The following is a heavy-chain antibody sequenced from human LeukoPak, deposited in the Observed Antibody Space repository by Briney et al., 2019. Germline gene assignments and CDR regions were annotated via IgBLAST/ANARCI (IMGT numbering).Heavy chain of an antibody. D-gene: IGHD2-21*02. CDR3: ARQTYCGGDCYSQPYYFDY. CDR2: IYYSGST. CDR1: GGSISSSSYY. Sequence: PSETLSLTCTVSGGSISSSSYYWGWIRQPPGKGLEWIGSIYYSGSTYYNPSLKSRVTISVDTSKNQFSLKLSSVTAADTAVYYCARQTYCGGDCYSQPYYFDYWGQGTLVTVSS. J-gene: IGHJ4*02. V-gene: IGHV4-39*01.